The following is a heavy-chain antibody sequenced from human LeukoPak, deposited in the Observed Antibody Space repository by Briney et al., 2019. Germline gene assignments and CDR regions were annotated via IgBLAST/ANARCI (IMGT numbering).Heavy chain of an antibody. Sequence: SVKVSCKASGGTFSSYAISWVRQAPGQGLEWMGEIIPIFGTANYAQKFQGRVTITADESTSTAYMELSSLRSEDTAVYYCARDYGDYGLRYFQHWGQGTLVTVSS. CDR3: ARDYGDYGLRYFQH. V-gene: IGHV1-69*01. CDR1: GGTFSSYA. J-gene: IGHJ1*01. CDR2: IIPIFGTA. D-gene: IGHD4-17*01.